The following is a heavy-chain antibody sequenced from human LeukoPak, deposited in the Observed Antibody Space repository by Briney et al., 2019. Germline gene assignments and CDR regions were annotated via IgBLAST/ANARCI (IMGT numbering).Heavy chain of an antibody. CDR3: AREAPAQLVSYYYMDV. CDR1: GYTFTGYY. CDR2: INPNSGGT. J-gene: IGHJ6*03. D-gene: IGHD6-6*01. V-gene: IGHV1-2*02. Sequence: GASVKVSCKASGYTFTGYYMHWVRQAPGQGLEWMGWINPNSGGTNYAQKFQGRVTMTRDMSTSTVYMELSSLRSDDTAVYYCAREAPAQLVSYYYMDVWGKGTTVTVSS.